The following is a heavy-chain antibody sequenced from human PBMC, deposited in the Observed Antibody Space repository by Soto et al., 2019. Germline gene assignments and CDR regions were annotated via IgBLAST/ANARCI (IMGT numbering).Heavy chain of an antibody. CDR2: ISWSGEST. J-gene: IGHJ4*02. D-gene: IGHD3-10*01. V-gene: IGHV3-20*01. CDR1: GFTFSSYV. Sequence: PGGSLRLSCAASGFTFSSYVMSWVRQAPGKGLEWVSGISWSGESTGYADSVKGRFTISRDNAKNSLYLQMNSLRAEDTALYHWERDRIPGGSGSYFADYWGQGTLVTVSS. CDR3: ERDRIPGGSGSYFADY.